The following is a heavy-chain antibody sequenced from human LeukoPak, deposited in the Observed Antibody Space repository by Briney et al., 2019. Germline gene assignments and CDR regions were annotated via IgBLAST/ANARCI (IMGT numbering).Heavy chain of an antibody. CDR3: AREHHDSSTGAFDV. D-gene: IGHD3-22*01. J-gene: IGHJ3*01. Sequence: PGGSLRLSCVASGFTFSSSGMNWVRQAPGKGLEWVAVIWSDGSTTYYGDSVKGRLTISRDNSKSTLYLQMNSLRAEDTAVYYCAREHHDSSTGAFDVWGQGTMVTVSS. CDR2: IWSDGSTT. V-gene: IGHV3-33*01. CDR1: GFTFSSSG.